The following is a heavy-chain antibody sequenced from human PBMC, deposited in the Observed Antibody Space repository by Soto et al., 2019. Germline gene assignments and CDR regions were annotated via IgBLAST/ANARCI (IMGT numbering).Heavy chain of an antibody. J-gene: IGHJ3*01. D-gene: IGHD2-15*01. CDR3: VRWQRGGFDL. Sequence: LVGSGGGLVQAGGSLRLACAASGFTCDYYGMYWVRQVPGNGLLWVSHIQNDASLTTYADSVKGRFIISRDNAKNKLYLQMNGLRVEDTAVYFCVRWQRGGFDLWGQWTLFTESS. CDR1: GFTCDYYG. V-gene: IGHV3-74*02. CDR2: IQNDASLT.